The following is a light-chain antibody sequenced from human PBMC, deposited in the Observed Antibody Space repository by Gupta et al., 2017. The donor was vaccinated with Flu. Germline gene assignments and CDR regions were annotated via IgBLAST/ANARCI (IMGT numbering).Light chain of an antibody. V-gene: IGKV3-20*01. CDR3: QQHAGAPWT. J-gene: IGKJ1*01. Sequence: ELVLTQSPGTLSLSPGERATLSCRASQSIIDIYLAWYQQKPGQAPRLLIYGASNRATGIPDRFSGSGSGTDFTLTISRLEPEDLAVYVCQQHAGAPWTCGQGTKVEIK. CDR2: GAS. CDR1: QSIIDIY.